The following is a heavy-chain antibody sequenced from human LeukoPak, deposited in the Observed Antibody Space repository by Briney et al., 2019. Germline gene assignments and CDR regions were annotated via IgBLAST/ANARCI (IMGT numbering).Heavy chain of an antibody. J-gene: IGHJ5*02. CDR2: IYYSGST. V-gene: IGHV4-39*07. D-gene: IGHD6-13*01. CDR3: ARGELWYSSSWYVGDSRGSRHKNWFDP. CDR1: GGSISSSSYY. Sequence: PSETLSLTCTVSGGSISSSSYYWGWIRQPPGKGLEWIGSIYYSGSTYYNPSLKSRVTISVDTSKNQFSLKLSSVTAADTAVYYCARGELWYSSSWYVGDSRGSRHKNWFDPWGQGTLVTVSS.